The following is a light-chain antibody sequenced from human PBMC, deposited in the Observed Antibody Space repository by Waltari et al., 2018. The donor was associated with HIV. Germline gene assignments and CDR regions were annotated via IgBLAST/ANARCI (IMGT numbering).Light chain of an antibody. J-gene: IGLJ2*01. CDR2: NTN. CDR3: AAWGDSLNGPV. Sequence: QSVLTQPPSASATPGQRVTISCSGTNSDIGGNPVNWYQQLPATAPKLLIYNTNHRPSWVPDRFSGSKSGASASLAISGLQSEDEAEYYCAAWGDSLNGPVFGGGTRVTVL. V-gene: IGLV1-44*01. CDR1: NSDIGGNP.